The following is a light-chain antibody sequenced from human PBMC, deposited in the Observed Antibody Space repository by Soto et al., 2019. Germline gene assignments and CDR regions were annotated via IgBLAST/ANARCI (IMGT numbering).Light chain of an antibody. CDR2: DAS. V-gene: IGKV1-5*01. J-gene: IGKJ5*01. Sequence: DIQMTQSPSTLSASVGDRVTITCRASEKINKWLAWYQQKPGKAPKLLISDASSLESGVPSRFSGSGSGTEFTLTISRLEPEDFAVYYCQQRSNWPPITFGQGTRLEIK. CDR3: QQRSNWPPIT. CDR1: EKINKW.